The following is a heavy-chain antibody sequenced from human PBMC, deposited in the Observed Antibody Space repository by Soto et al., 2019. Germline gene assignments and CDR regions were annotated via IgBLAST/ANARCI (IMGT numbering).Heavy chain of an antibody. J-gene: IGHJ4*02. CDR2: SYIGGDT. D-gene: IGHD2-15*01. CDR3: VAKRGHCGGGNCPYFDY. CDR1: GFTVAPTY. V-gene: IGHV3-66*01. Sequence: EVQLVESGGGLVQPGGSLRLSCAASGFTVAPTYMSWVRQAPGKGLEWVSLSYIGGDTYYADSVKGRFTISRDDSKNMLFLQMNSLRAEDTSVYFCVAKRGHCGGGNCPYFDYRGRGALVTVSS.